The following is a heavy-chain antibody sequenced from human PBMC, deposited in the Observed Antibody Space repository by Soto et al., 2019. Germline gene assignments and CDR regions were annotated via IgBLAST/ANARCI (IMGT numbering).Heavy chain of an antibody. CDR2: IIPIFSTA. CDR3: SRDGIVVASGSTTLHYLNGMGL. J-gene: IGHJ6*01. Sequence: QVQLVQSGAEVKKPGSSVKVSCKSSGGTFSTYAISWVRQAPGQGLEWMGGIIPIFSTANYAQKFQGRVTVTHDESKTPAYMGPINPRSEDTAVLYCSRDGIVVASGSTTLHYLNGMGLLWPGTTGTLSS. CDR1: GGTFSTYA. V-gene: IGHV1-69*05. D-gene: IGHD2-15*01.